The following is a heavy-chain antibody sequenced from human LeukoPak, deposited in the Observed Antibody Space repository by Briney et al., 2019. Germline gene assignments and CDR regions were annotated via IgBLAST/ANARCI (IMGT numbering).Heavy chain of an antibody. D-gene: IGHD3-22*01. CDR3: ASLPARVMVITTLG. CDR1: GFTFSSYS. Sequence: GGSLRLSCAASGFTFSSYSMNWVRQAPGKGLEWVSSISSSSSYIYYADSVKGRFTISRDNAKNSLYLQMNSLRAEDTAVYYCASLPARVMVITTLGWGQGTLVTVSS. J-gene: IGHJ4*02. V-gene: IGHV3-21*01. CDR2: ISSSSSYI.